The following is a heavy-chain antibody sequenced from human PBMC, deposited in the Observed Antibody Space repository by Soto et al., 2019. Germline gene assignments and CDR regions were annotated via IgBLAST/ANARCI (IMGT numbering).Heavy chain of an antibody. V-gene: IGHV3-21*01. CDR3: ARDHLGIAAGDFDL. Sequence: GGSLRLSCGASGFSFDTYNMNWVRQAPGRGLEWVSSISSGRPDIFYADSVRGRFTISRDDAKKSLFLQMNSLRADDTAVYYCARDHLGIAAGDFDLWGQGTLVTVS. D-gene: IGHD6-19*01. CDR1: GFSFDTYN. CDR2: ISSGRPDI. J-gene: IGHJ4*02.